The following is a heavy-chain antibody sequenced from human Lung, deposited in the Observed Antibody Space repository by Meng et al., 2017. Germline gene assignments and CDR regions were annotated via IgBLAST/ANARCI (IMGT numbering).Heavy chain of an antibody. Sequence: VQLVQSGSEAKKPGASMKVSCKASGYIFTNNDISWVRQAPGQGLEWMGWISVKNGEAKYPQNFQGRVTMTTDTTTSTAYMELRSLTSDDTAVYYCARYVPNGSFWYFDFWGRGTLVTVSS. J-gene: IGHJ2*01. D-gene: IGHD6-13*01. CDR3: ARYVPNGSFWYFDF. V-gene: IGHV1-18*01. CDR1: GYIFTNND. CDR2: ISVKNGEA.